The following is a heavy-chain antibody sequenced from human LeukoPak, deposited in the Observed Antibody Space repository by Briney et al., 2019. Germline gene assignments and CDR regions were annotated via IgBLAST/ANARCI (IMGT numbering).Heavy chain of an antibody. V-gene: IGHV3-30*04. D-gene: IGHD3/OR15-3a*01. Sequence: GGSLRLPCAASGFTFSFYAMHWVRQAPGKGLEWVAVISYAGGDIYYADSVKGRFTISRDNSQNTLSLQMNSLRPADTAIYYCVRDPRGTVPSSFDHWGQGTPVAVSS. CDR1: GFTFSFYA. J-gene: IGHJ4*02. CDR2: ISYAGGDI. CDR3: VRDPRGTVPSSFDH.